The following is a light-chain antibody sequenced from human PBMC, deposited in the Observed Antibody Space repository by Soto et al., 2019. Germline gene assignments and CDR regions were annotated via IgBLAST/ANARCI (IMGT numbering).Light chain of an antibody. CDR2: AAS. CDR3: QKYNSAPLT. V-gene: IGKV1-27*01. CDR1: QGITNY. J-gene: IGKJ4*01. Sequence: DIQMTQSPSSLSASVGDRVTITCRTRQGITNYLALYQQKPGKVPKLLIYAASTLQSGVPPRFSGNGSGTDFTLTISSLQPEDVATYDGQKYNSAPLTFGGGTKVVIK.